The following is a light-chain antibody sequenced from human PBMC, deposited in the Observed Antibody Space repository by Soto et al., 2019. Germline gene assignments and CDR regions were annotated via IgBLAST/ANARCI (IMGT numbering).Light chain of an antibody. CDR1: SSNIGNNY. J-gene: IGLJ2*01. V-gene: IGLV1-51*02. Sequence: QSVLMQPPSVSAAPGQKVTISCSGSSSNIGNNYVSWYQQLPGTAPKLLIYENNKRPSGIPDRFSGSKSGTSATLGITGLQTGDEADYYCGTWDSSLSALFGGGTKLTVL. CDR3: GTWDSSLSAL. CDR2: ENN.